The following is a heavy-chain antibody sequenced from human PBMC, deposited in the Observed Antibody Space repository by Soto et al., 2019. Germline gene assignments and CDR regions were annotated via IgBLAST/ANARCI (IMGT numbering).Heavy chain of an antibody. D-gene: IGHD1-26*01. CDR2: ISPSGDT. CDR1: GFTFSSYA. J-gene: IGHJ4*02. CDR3: ARSGSYSWLPY. V-gene: IGHV3-23*01. Sequence: GGSLRLSCAASGFTFSSYALSWVRQAPGRGLEWVSSISPSGDTYYADSVKGRFTLSRDNSKNTVYLQMNSLKVEDTALYFCARSGSYSWLPYWGQGTLVPVSP.